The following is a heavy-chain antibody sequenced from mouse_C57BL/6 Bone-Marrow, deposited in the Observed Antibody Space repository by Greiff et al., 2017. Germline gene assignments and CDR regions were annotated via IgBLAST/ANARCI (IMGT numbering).Heavy chain of an antibody. CDR1: GYTFTSYW. CDR2: IDPSDSFT. V-gene: IGHV1-50*01. CDR3: AREELRLLWYFDV. D-gene: IGHD2-12*01. Sequence: VKLQQPGAELVKPGASVKLSCKASGYTFTSYWMQWVKQRPGQGLEWIGEIDPSDSFTTSNQKFKGKATLTVDTSSSTAYMQLSSLPSEDSAVYYGAREELRLLWYFDVWGTGTTVTVSS. J-gene: IGHJ1*03.